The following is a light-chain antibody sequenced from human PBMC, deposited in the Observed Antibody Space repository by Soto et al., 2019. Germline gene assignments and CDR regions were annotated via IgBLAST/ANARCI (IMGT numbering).Light chain of an antibody. Sequence: QSALTQPASVSGSPGQSITISCTGTSSDVGGYNYVSWYQQHPVKAPKLMIYDVTNRPSGVSDRFSGSKSGNTASLTISGLQAEDEGDYYCSSYTSSSTPDVFGTGTKLTVL. CDR3: SSYTSSSTPDV. CDR2: DVT. V-gene: IGLV2-14*01. CDR1: SSDVGGYNY. J-gene: IGLJ1*01.